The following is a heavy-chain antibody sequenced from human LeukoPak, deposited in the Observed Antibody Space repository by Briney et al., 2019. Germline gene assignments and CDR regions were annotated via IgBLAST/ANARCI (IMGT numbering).Heavy chain of an antibody. J-gene: IGHJ4*02. CDR3: ATEGAEYYDILTGPFDY. CDR2: IYYSGST. V-gene: IGHV4-39*07. Sequence: SETLSLTCTVSGGSISSSNYYWGWIRQPPGKGLAWIGSIYYSGSTYYNPSLKSRVTISVDRSKNQFSLKLSSMTAADTALYYCATEGAEYYDILTGPFDYWGQGTLVTVSS. D-gene: IGHD3-9*01. CDR1: GGSISSSNYY.